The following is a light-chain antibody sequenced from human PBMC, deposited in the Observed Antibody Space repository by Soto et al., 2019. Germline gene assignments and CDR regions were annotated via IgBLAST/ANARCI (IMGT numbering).Light chain of an antibody. CDR3: QQRSNWPPRFT. CDR1: QSVSYY. CDR2: DAS. V-gene: IGKV3-11*01. J-gene: IGKJ3*01. Sequence: EIVLTQSPATRSLSPGERATLSCRAIQSVSYYLAWYQQKPGQAPRLLIYDASNRATGIPARFSGSGSGTDFTLTISSLEPEDFAVYYCQQRSNWPPRFTYGPGTKVDI.